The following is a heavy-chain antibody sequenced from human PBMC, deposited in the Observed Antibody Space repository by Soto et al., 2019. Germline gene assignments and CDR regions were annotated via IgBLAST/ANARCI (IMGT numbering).Heavy chain of an antibody. CDR1: GFTFSSYA. Sequence: QVQLVESGGGVVQPGRSLRLSCAASGFTFSSYAMHWVRQAPGKGLEWVAVISYDGSNKNYADSVKGRFTISRDNSKNPLYLQMNRLRAEDKAVYYCARDQSSGWDYYGMDVWGQGTTVTVSS. V-gene: IGHV3-30-3*01. D-gene: IGHD6-19*01. CDR2: ISYDGSNK. J-gene: IGHJ6*02. CDR3: ARDQSSGWDYYGMDV.